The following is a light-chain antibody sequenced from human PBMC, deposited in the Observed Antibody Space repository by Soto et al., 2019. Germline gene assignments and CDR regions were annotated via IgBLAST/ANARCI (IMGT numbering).Light chain of an antibody. CDR1: QSISGW. J-gene: IGKJ1*01. CDR3: QQYNNYGSWT. Sequence: DIHITQSPSTLSASVGDRVTITCRASQSISGWLAWYQQNPGKAPKLLIYKASTLESGVPSRFSGSGSGTEFTLTISSLQPDDFATYYCQQYNNYGSWTFGQGTKVDIK. CDR2: KAS. V-gene: IGKV1-5*03.